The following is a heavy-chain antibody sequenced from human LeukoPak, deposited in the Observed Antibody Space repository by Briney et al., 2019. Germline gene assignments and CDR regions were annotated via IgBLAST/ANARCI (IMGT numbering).Heavy chain of an antibody. D-gene: IGHD3-16*01. V-gene: IGHV4-39*07. J-gene: IGHJ4*02. CDR1: GGSISSSSYY. CDR3: ASLRVPGDFDY. CDR2: IYHSGNT. Sequence: SETLSLTCTVSGGSISSSSYYWGWLRQPPGKGLEWIGNIYHSGNTYYNSSLNSRVTISVDTSKNQFSLRLTSVAAADTAVYYCASLRVPGDFDYWGQGTLVTVSS.